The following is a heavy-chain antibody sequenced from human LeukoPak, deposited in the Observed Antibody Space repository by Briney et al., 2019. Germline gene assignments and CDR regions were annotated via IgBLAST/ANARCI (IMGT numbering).Heavy chain of an antibody. D-gene: IGHD2-15*01. CDR3: AREISRIDCSGGSCYPRSFDY. CDR2: INSDGSST. Sequence: GGSLRLSCAASGFTFSSYWMHWVRQAPGKGLVWVSRINSDGSSTIYADSVKGRFTISRDNAKNTLYLQMNSLRAEDTGVYYCAREISRIDCSGGSCYPRSFDYWGQGTLVTVSS. V-gene: IGHV3-74*01. J-gene: IGHJ4*02. CDR1: GFTFSSYW.